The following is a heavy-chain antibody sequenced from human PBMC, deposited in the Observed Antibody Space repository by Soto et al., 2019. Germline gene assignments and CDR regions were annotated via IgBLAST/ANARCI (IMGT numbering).Heavy chain of an antibody. Sequence: PGESLKISCKGSGYSFTSYWIGWVRQMPGKGLEWMGIIYPGDSDIRYSPSFQGQVTISADKSISTACLQWSSLKASDTAMYYCATSERVCSQYYGMVVWGQGTTVTV. J-gene: IGHJ6*02. V-gene: IGHV5-51*01. CDR1: GYSFTSYW. CDR2: IYPGDSDI. CDR3: ATSERVCSQYYGMVV. D-gene: IGHD2-8*01.